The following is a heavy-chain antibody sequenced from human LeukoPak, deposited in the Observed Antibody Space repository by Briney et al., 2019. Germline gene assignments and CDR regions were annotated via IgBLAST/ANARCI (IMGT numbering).Heavy chain of an antibody. CDR2: ISASGTTI. Sequence: PGGSLRLSCAASGFSFSSYEMNWVRQAPGKGLEWVSYISASGTTIYYADSVKGRFTISRDNAEKSLYLQMNSLRAEDTAVYYCASLRGGNRNSWGQGTLVTVSS. V-gene: IGHV3-48*03. CDR1: GFSFSSYE. J-gene: IGHJ4*02. CDR3: ASLRGGNRNS. D-gene: IGHD1-14*01.